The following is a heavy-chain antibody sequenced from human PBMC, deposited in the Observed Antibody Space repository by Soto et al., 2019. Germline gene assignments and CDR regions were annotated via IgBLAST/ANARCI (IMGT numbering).Heavy chain of an antibody. J-gene: IGHJ4*02. V-gene: IGHV4-31*03. D-gene: IGHD3-22*01. CDR2: IYYSGDT. CDR3: ARDRLTYFDY. Sequence: QVQLQESGPGLVKPSQTLSLTCTVSGGSINSGGYYWNWIRQHPGKGLEWIGYIYYSGDTYYNPSLKSRLTISIDTSKNQFSLKLSSVTAADTAVYYCARDRLTYFDYWGQGTLVTVFS. CDR1: GGSINSGGYY.